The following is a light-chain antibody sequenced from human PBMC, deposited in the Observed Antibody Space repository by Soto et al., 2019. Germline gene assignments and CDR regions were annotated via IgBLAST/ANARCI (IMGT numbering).Light chain of an antibody. CDR2: CAS. Sequence: EIVMTQSPSTLSVSPGERATLSCRASQGVSSNLAWYQQKPGQAPRLLIYCASTMATGIPARFSGSGAGTEVTLTISSLQSEDFAVYYCQQNNNWPPLTFGGGTKVEIK. CDR1: QGVSSN. J-gene: IGKJ4*01. V-gene: IGKV3-15*01. CDR3: QQNNNWPPLT.